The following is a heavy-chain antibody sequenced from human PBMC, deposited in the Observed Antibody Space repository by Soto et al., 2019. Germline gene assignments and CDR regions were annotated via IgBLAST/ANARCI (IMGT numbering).Heavy chain of an antibody. CDR3: ARNVELSFDY. Sequence: WASVKVSCKASGYTFTDYYAHWLRQAPGQGLEWMGWINPDSGGTSYAQKFQGRVTMTRDTSINTTYMQMSSLRSDDTAVYYCARNVELSFDYWGQGTVVTVSS. J-gene: IGHJ4*02. V-gene: IGHV1-2*02. CDR1: GYTFTDYY. CDR2: INPDSGGT. D-gene: IGHD1-26*01.